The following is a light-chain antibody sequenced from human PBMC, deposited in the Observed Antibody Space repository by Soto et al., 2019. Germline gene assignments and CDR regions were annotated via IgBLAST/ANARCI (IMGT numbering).Light chain of an antibody. CDR3: MQAAQFPHT. CDR1: QSLVHSNGNTY. Sequence: DIVMTQTPLSSPVTLGQPASISCRSSQSLVHSNGNTYLSWLQQRPGQPPRVLIYKISDRFSGVADRFSGSEAGTDFTLKISRVEAEDGGVYYCMQAAQFPHTFGGGTKVEIK. CDR2: KIS. J-gene: IGKJ4*01. V-gene: IGKV2-24*01.